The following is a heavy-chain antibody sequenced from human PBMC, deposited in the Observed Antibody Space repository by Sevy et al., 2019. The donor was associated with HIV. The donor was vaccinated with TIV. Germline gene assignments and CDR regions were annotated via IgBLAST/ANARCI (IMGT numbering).Heavy chain of an antibody. V-gene: IGHV4-39*02. CDR3: AKSLKAWYDFPAFDH. CDR2: MYGTVEPNGNT. CDR1: GGSITTGPYY. Sequence: SETLSLTCSISGGSITTGPYYWAWIRQSPGKGPEWLGSMYGTVEPNGNTYYNPTLKTRIDMSMDKSNNRFALSMRSVIAADTAVYFCAKSLKAWYDFPAFDHWSQGIPVTVSS. D-gene: IGHD1-20*01. J-gene: IGHJ4*02.